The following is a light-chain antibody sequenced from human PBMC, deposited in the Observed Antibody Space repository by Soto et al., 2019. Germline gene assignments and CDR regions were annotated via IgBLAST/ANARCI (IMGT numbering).Light chain of an antibody. CDR2: GAS. J-gene: IGKJ3*01. CDR3: QQYGSSPRT. Sequence: EIVLTQSPGTLSLSPGERATLSCRASQSVSSSYLTWYQQKPGQAPRLLIYGASSRATGIPDWFSCSGSGTDFTLTISRLEPEDFAVYYCQQYGSSPRTFGPATKVDIK. V-gene: IGKV3-20*01. CDR1: QSVSSSY.